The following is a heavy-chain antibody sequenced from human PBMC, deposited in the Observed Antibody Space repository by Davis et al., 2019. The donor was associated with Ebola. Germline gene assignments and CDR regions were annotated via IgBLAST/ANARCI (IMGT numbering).Heavy chain of an antibody. CDR3: ARRPMVRVKNYYYYYGMDV. V-gene: IGHV1-18*01. J-gene: IGHJ6*04. D-gene: IGHD3-10*01. CDR1: GYTFTSYG. Sequence: AASVTVPCLASGYTFTSYGISWVRQAPGQGLEWMGWISAYNGNTNYSQKLQGRVTMTTNTSTSTAYTELRRLRSDDTAVYYCARRPMVRVKNYYYYYGMDVWGKGTTVTVSS. CDR2: ISAYNGNT.